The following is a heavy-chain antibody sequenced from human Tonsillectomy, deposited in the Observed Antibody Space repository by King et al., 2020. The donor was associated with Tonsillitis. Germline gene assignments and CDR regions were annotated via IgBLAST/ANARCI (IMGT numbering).Heavy chain of an antibody. Sequence: QVQLVESGGGVVQPGRSLRLSCAASGFTFSIFGMHWVRQAPGKGLEWVAMIWYDGNNKYYADSVKGRFTISRDNSKNTLYLQMNSLRAEDTAVYYCARDMRNYYYYMDVWGKGTTVTVSS. CDR3: ARDMRNYYYYMDV. V-gene: IGHV3-33*08. CDR1: GFTFSIFG. CDR2: IWYDGNNK. D-gene: IGHD3-16*01. J-gene: IGHJ6*03.